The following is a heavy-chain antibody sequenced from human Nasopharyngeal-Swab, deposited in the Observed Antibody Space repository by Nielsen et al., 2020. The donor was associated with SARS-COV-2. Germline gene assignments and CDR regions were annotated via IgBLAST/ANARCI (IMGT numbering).Heavy chain of an antibody. CDR3: ARVGSGYPHPLY. Sequence: GESLKISCAASGFTFSSYSMNWVRQAPGKGLEWVSSTSSSSSYIYYADSVKGRFTISRDNAKNSLYLQMNSLRAEDTAVYYCARVGSGYPHPLYWGQGTLVTVSS. V-gene: IGHV3-21*01. J-gene: IGHJ4*02. D-gene: IGHD3-3*01. CDR2: TSSSSSYI. CDR1: GFTFSSYS.